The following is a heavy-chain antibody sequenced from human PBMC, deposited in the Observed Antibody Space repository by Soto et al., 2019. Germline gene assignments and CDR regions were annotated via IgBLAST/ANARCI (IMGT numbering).Heavy chain of an antibody. Sequence: GASVKVSCKASGFTFTSSAVQWVRQARGQRLEWIGWIVVGSGNTNYAQKFQERVTITRDMSTSTAYMELSSLRSEDTAVYYCARPLLPFYDSSGGKNKGHPYYYYGMDVWGQGTTVTVSS. J-gene: IGHJ6*02. V-gene: IGHV1-58*01. CDR3: ARPLLPFYDSSGGKNKGHPYYYYGMDV. CDR2: IVVGSGNT. D-gene: IGHD3-22*01. CDR1: GFTFTSSA.